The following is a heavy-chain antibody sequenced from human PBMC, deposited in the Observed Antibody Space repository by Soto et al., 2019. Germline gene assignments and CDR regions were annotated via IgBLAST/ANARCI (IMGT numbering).Heavy chain of an antibody. CDR1: GFSLSTSGVG. CDR2: IYWDDDK. V-gene: IGHV2-5*02. Sequence: QITLKESGPTLVKPTQTLTLTCTFSGFSLSTSGVGVGWIRQPPGKALEWLALIYWDDDKRYSPSLKSRLTITNDTSKTQVVLTMTNMDPVDTATYYCAHTYSSGWYIGPFDYWGQGTLVTVSS. D-gene: IGHD6-19*01. CDR3: AHTYSSGWYIGPFDY. J-gene: IGHJ4*02.